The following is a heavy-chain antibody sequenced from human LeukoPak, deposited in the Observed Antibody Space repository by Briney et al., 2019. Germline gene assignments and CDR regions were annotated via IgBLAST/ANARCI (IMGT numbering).Heavy chain of an antibody. CDR2: INTNTGNP. Sequence: ASVKVSCKASGYTFTKHAINWVRQAPGQGLEWMGCINTNTGNPTYAQGFTGRFVFSLDTSVSTAYLQISSLKAEDTAVYYCARGRVVAATRYFDYWGQGTLVSVSS. CDR3: ARGRVVAATRYFDY. CDR1: GYTFTKHA. V-gene: IGHV7-4-1*02. J-gene: IGHJ4*02. D-gene: IGHD2-15*01.